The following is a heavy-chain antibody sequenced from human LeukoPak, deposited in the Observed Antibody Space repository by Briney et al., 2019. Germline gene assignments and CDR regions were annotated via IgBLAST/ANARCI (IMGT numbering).Heavy chain of an antibody. J-gene: IGHJ5*02. CDR2: IYYSGST. D-gene: IGHD2-15*01. Sequence: PSETLSLTCTVSGGSISSDGYYWTWIRQHPGKGLEWIGYIYYSGSTYYNPSLKSRVTISVDTSKNQFSLKLSAVTAADTAVYFCARALYCSGGSCPHVNWFDPWGQGTLVTVSS. CDR3: ARALYCSGGSCPHVNWFDP. V-gene: IGHV4-31*03. CDR1: GGSISSDGYY.